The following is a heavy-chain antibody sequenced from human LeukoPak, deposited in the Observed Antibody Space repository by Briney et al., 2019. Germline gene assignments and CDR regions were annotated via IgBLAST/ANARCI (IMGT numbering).Heavy chain of an antibody. V-gene: IGHV1-46*01. CDR1: GYTFTSYY. D-gene: IGHD3-16*01. CDR2: INPSGGST. CDR3: ARAPADQVPLGEDY. J-gene: IGHJ4*02. Sequence: ASVKVSCKASGYTFTSYYMHWVRQAPGQGLEWMGVINPSGGSTNYAQKFQGRVTMTRDTSRDTSTSTVYMELSSLRSEDTAVYYCARAPADQVPLGEDYWGQGTLVTVSS.